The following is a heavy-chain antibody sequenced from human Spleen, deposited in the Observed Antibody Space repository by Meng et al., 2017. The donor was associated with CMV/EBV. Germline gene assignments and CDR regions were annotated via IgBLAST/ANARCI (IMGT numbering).Heavy chain of an antibody. CDR2: IRYDESDE. CDR1: GFTFSGHG. D-gene: IGHD2-2*01. V-gene: IGHV3-30*02. J-gene: IGHJ6*02. CDR3: AKDFIVLVPRGMDV. Sequence: GESLKISCAASGFTFSGHGMNWVRQAPGKGLEWVAFIRYDESDEYYADSVKGRFTTSRDNSRNTLYLQMNSLRAEDTAIYYCAKDFIVLVPRGMDVWGQGTTVTVSS.